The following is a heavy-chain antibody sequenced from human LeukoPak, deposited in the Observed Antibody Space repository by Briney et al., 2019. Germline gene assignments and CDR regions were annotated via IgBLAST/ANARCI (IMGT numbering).Heavy chain of an antibody. D-gene: IGHD3-10*01. V-gene: IGHV4-59*08. Sequence: SETLSLTCTVSGGSISSYYWSWIRQPPGKGLEWIGCIYYSGSTNYNPSLKSRVTISVDTSKNQFSLRLSSVTAADTAVYYCARHTYYYDARSSYPYYYGMDVWGQGTTVTVSS. CDR1: GGSISSYY. J-gene: IGHJ6*02. CDR2: IYYSGST. CDR3: ARHTYYYDARSSYPYYYGMDV.